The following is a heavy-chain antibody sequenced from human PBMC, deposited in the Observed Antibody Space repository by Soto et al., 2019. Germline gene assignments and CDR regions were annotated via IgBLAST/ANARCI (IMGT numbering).Heavy chain of an antibody. J-gene: IGHJ5*02. D-gene: IGHD2-8*01. V-gene: IGHV1-3*05. CDR2: INAGNGNT. CDR3: ARAGPNSKLRVYDKPNWFDP. Sequence: QVQLVQSGAEEKKPGASVKVSCKASGYTFTSYAMHWVRQAPGQRLEWMGWINAGNGNTKYSQKFQGRVTITRDTSASTAYMELSSLRSEDTAVYYCARAGPNSKLRVYDKPNWFDPWGQGTLVTVSS. CDR1: GYTFTSYA.